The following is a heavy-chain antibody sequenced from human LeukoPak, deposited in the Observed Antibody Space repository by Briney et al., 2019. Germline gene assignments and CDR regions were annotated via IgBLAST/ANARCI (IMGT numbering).Heavy chain of an antibody. V-gene: IGHV4-34*01. CDR2: INHSGST. CDR3: ARGHRITIFGVVYYYYYYGMDV. J-gene: IGHJ6*02. Sequence: PSETLSLTCAVYGGSFSGYYWSWIRQPPGKRLEWIGEINHSGSTNYNPSLKSRVTMSVDTSKNQFSLKLSSVTAADTAVYYCARGHRITIFGVVYYYYYYGMDVWGQGTTVTVSS. D-gene: IGHD3-3*01. CDR1: GGSFSGYY.